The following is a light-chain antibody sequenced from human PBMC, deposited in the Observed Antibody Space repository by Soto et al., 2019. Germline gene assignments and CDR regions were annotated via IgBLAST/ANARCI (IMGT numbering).Light chain of an antibody. V-gene: IGKV1-39*01. J-gene: IGKJ1*01. CDR2: AAS. CDR3: HQSYPTPQT. CDR1: QSITAF. Sequence: DIQITQSPSSLSASVGDTVTITCRASQSITAFYHLSQQTPGQTPKLLIYAASTLLSGVPPHFSGSASGTEFRLTISGLQPEGCAAYCCHQSYPTPQTFGQET.